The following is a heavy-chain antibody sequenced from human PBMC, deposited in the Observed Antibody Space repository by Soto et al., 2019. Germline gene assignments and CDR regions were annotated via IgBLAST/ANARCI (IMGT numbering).Heavy chain of an antibody. V-gene: IGHV4-34*01. CDR2: INQGGSP. CDR3: AGGKIAPLHY. Sequence: SETLSLTCAVYGGSFSGYYWSWIRQPPGKGLGGIGEINQGGSPNYNPSLXSGXXXXVDTSKTQFSLKLSSVTAADTAVYYCAGGKIAPLHYGAQEPRVPVS. D-gene: IGHD6-6*01. J-gene: IGHJ4*02. CDR1: GGSFSGYY.